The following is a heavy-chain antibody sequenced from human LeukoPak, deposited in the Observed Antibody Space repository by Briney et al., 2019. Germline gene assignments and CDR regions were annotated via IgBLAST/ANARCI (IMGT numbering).Heavy chain of an antibody. CDR3: ARVQVVVAATVYYYGMDV. D-gene: IGHD2-15*01. CDR2: IIPIFGTA. Sequence: GASVKVSCKASGGTFSSYAISWVRQAPGQGLEWMGGIIPIFGTANYAQKFQGRVTITADESTSTAYMELGSLRSEDTAVYYCARVQVVVAATVYYYGMDVWGQGTTVTVSS. V-gene: IGHV1-69*13. CDR1: GGTFSSYA. J-gene: IGHJ6*02.